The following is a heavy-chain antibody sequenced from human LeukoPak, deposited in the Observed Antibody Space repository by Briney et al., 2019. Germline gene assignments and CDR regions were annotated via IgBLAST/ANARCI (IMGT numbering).Heavy chain of an antibody. Sequence: GGSLRLSCAATGFTFSAYSMNWVRQAPGKGLEWVSYIGSSSSTIYYADSVKGRFTISRDNAKNSLYLQVNSLRAEDTAVYYCARSSSVWYEIGEYWGQGTLVAVSS. V-gene: IGHV3-48*01. CDR2: IGSSSSTI. J-gene: IGHJ4*02. CDR3: ARSSSVWYEIGEY. D-gene: IGHD6-19*01. CDR1: GFTFSAYS.